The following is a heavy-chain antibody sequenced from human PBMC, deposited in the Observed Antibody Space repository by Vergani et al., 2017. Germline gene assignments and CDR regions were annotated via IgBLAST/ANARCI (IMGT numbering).Heavy chain of an antibody. J-gene: IGHJ4*02. Sequence: QVQLQESGPGLVKPSETLSLTCTVSGGSISSYYWSWIRQPPGKGLEWIGYIYYSGSTNYNPSRKSRVTISVDTSKNQFSLKLSSVTAADTAVYYCAREAYFDYWGQGTLVTVSS. CDR3: AREAYFDY. CDR1: GGSISSYY. CDR2: IYYSGST. V-gene: IGHV4-59*01.